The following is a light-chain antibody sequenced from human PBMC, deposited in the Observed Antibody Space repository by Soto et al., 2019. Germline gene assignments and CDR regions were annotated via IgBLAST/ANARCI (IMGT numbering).Light chain of an antibody. V-gene: IGKV3D-15*01. Sequence: EIVMAQSPATLSVSPGEGATLSCRASQSVRGNLAWYQQKPGQAPRLLIYGASTRASGIPTRFSVAGSGAEFTLTISSLQSEDSAVYFCQQYIDWPRTFGGGTRVDIK. J-gene: IGKJ4*01. CDR1: QSVRGN. CDR2: GAS. CDR3: QQYIDWPRT.